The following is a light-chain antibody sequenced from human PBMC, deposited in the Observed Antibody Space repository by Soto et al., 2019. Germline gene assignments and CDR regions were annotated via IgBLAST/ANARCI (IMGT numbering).Light chain of an antibody. J-gene: IGKJ5*01. CDR2: DAS. CDR1: QSISSW. CDR3: QQYSNWPPIT. V-gene: IGKV1-5*01. Sequence: DIQMTQSPSTLSASVGDRVTITFRASQSISSWLAWYQQKPGKAPKLLIYDASSLESGVPSRFSGSGSGTEFTLTISSLQSEDFAVYYCQQYSNWPPITFGQGTRLEIK.